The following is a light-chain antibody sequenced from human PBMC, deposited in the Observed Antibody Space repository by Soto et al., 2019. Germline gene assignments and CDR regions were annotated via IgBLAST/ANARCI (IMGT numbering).Light chain of an antibody. CDR3: HQYDGSPPYT. Sequence: EIVLTQSPGTLSLSPGDRATLSCRASQIVASTSFARYQQSPGQAPRLLIYAASTRASDVPDRFSGSGSGTDFTLSISRLEPEDFAVYYCHQYDGSPPYTFGQGIRLEIK. CDR2: AAS. J-gene: IGKJ2*01. V-gene: IGKV3-20*01. CDR1: QIVASTS.